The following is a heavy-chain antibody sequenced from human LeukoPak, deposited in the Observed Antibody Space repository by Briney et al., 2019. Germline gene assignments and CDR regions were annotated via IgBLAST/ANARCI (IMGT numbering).Heavy chain of an antibody. CDR3: ARGPLMSAGGGVDP. CDR1: GASISSYY. Sequence: SETLSLTCTVSGASISSYYWSWIRQSAGKGLEWIGRDSIRGGTNYNPSLASRASMSIDTSKNQFSLKLTSVTAADTAVYYCARGPLMSAGGGVDPWGQGTLVIVSS. CDR2: DSIRGGT. V-gene: IGHV4-4*07. D-gene: IGHD6-13*01. J-gene: IGHJ5*02.